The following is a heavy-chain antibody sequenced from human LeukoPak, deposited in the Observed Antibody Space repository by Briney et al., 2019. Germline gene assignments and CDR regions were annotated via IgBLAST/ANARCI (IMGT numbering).Heavy chain of an antibody. Sequence: GESLKISCKGSGYSFTSYWIGWVRQMPGKGLEWMGIIYPGDSDTRYSPSFQGQVTISADKSFSTAYLQWSSLKASDAAMYYCARMSQEGYYYYGMDVWGQGTTVTVSS. CDR3: ARMSQEGYYYYGMDV. J-gene: IGHJ6*02. D-gene: IGHD3-16*01. V-gene: IGHV5-51*01. CDR2: IYPGDSDT. CDR1: GYSFTSYW.